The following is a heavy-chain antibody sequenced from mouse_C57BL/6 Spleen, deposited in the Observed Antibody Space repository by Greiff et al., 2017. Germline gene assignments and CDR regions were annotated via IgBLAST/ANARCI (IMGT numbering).Heavy chain of an antibody. J-gene: IGHJ2*01. D-gene: IGHD5-1*01. CDR2: ISSGSSTI. V-gene: IGHV5-17*01. CDR3: ARSVPLDY. Sequence: DVQLVESGGGLVKPGGSLKLSCAASGFTFSDYGMHWVRQAPEKGLEWVAYISSGSSTIYYADTVKGRFTISRDNAKNTLFLQMTSLRSEDTAMYYCARSVPLDYWGQGTTLTVSS. CDR1: GFTFSDYG.